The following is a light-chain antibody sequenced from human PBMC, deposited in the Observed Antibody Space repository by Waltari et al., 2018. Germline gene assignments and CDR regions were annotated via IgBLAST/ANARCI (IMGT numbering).Light chain of an antibody. CDR2: NVI. J-gene: IGLJ3*02. CDR3: CSYGGSYNWV. Sequence: SALTQPRSVSGTPGQSVTSPCTGTNSDVGASNFASWYQQHPRKAPKRIIYNVIERPSGVPVRFSGSKSGTTGSLTISGLQPEDEADYYCCSYGGSYNWVFGGGTKVTVL. CDR1: NSDVGASNF. V-gene: IGLV2-11*01.